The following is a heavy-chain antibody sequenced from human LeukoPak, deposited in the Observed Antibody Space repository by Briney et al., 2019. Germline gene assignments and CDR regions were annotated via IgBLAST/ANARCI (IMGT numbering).Heavy chain of an antibody. V-gene: IGHV5-51*07. CDR3: ARDMAAAGTDVFDY. CDR1: GYSFTNYW. Sequence: GESLKISCKVSGYSFTNYWIGWVHQMPGKGLEWMGIIYPGASDTRYSPSFQGQVTISVDKSITTAYLQWSSLKASDTAMYYCARDMAAAGTDVFDYWGQGTLVTVSS. D-gene: IGHD6-13*01. CDR2: IYPGASDT. J-gene: IGHJ4*02.